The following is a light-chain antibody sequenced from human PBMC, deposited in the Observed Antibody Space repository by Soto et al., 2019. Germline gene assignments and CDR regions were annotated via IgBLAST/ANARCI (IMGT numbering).Light chain of an antibody. Sequence: DIVMTQSPLSLPVTPGEPASISCRSSQSLLHSNGYTYLDWYLQKPGQSPQVLIFLGSNRASGVADRFSGSGSGTDFTLKISRVEAEDVGLYYCMQALQTPITFGQGTRLEIK. CDR3: MQALQTPIT. CDR1: QSLLHSNGYTY. J-gene: IGKJ5*01. V-gene: IGKV2-28*01. CDR2: LGS.